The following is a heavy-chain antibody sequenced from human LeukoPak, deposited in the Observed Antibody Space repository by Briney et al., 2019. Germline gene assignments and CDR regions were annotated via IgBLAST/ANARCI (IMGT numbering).Heavy chain of an antibody. Sequence: PGGSLRLSCAASGFTLSNHWLTWVRQAPGKRPQWVAHINPSGSETAFLDSVRGRFTISRDSSKNSLYLQVNTLRVEDTAVYHCARGHYGLDVWGQGTKVTVSS. CDR3: ARGHYGLDV. CDR1: GFTLSNHW. CDR2: INPSGSET. J-gene: IGHJ6*02. V-gene: IGHV3-7*01.